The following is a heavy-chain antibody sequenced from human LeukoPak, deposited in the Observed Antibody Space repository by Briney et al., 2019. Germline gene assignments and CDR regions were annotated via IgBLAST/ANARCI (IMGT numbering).Heavy chain of an antibody. CDR2: INTNTGNP. CDR3: ARDPPIYYYYYGMDV. V-gene: IGHV7-4-1*02. CDR1: GYTFTGYY. D-gene: IGHD2-21*01. Sequence: ASVKVSCKASGYTFTGYYMHWVRQAPGQGLEWMGWINTNTGNPTYAQGFTGRFVFSLDTSVSTAYLQISSLKAEDTAVYYCARDPPIYYYYYGMDVWGQGTTVTVSS. J-gene: IGHJ6*02.